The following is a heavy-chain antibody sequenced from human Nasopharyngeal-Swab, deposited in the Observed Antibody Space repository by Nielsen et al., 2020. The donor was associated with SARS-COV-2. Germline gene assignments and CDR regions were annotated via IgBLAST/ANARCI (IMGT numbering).Heavy chain of an antibody. Sequence: GESLKISCGASGFTFNKFAMHWVRQAPGKGLEWVAVISYDGSNKYYADSVKGRFTISRDNSKNTLYLQMNSLRAEDTAVYYCARGSGSYKEILFDYWGQGTLVTVSS. J-gene: IGHJ4*02. CDR3: ARGSGSYKEILFDY. CDR2: ISYDGSNK. D-gene: IGHD1-26*01. V-gene: IGHV3-30*03. CDR1: GFTFNKFA.